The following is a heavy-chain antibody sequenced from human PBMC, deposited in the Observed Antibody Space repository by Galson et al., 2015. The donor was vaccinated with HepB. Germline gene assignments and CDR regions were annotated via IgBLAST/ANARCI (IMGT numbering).Heavy chain of an antibody. V-gene: IGHV3-30*18. CDR2: ISYDGSNK. D-gene: IGHD4-23*01. CDR1: GFTFSSYG. Sequence: SLRLSCAASGFTFSSYGMHWVRQAPGKGLEWVAVISYDGSNKYYADSVKGRFTISRDNSKNTLYLQMNSLRAEDTAVYYCAKDAHYGGNSGFYYYYGMDVWGQGTTVTVSS. CDR3: AKDAHYGGNSGFYYYYGMDV. J-gene: IGHJ6*02.